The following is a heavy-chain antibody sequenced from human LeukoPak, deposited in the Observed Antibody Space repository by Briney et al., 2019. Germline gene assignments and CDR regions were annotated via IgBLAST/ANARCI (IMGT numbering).Heavy chain of an antibody. CDR2: ISAYNGNT. V-gene: IGHV1-18*01. CDR3: ARYHDYDFWSGNWFDP. CDR1: GYTFTSYG. J-gene: IGHJ5*02. D-gene: IGHD3-3*01. Sequence: GASVKVCCKASGYTFTSYGISWVRQAPGQGLERMGWISAYNGNTNYAQKLQGRVTMTTDTSTSTAYMELRSLRSDDTAVYCCARYHDYDFWSGNWFDPWGQGTLVTVSS.